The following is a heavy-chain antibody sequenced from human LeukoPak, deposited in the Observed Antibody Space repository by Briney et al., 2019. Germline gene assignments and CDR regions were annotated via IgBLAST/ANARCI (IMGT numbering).Heavy chain of an antibody. V-gene: IGHV4-59*01. Sequence: PSETLSLTCTVSAGSINSYYWSWLRQPPGQGLEWWGYINYSGSTNYNPSLKSRITISVDTSNNQFSMKLSSVTAADTAVYYCARNIVVVPAAGNWFDPWGRGTVVTVSS. CDR1: AGSINSYY. CDR2: INYSGST. J-gene: IGHJ5*02. CDR3: ARNIVVVPAAGNWFDP. D-gene: IGHD2-2*01.